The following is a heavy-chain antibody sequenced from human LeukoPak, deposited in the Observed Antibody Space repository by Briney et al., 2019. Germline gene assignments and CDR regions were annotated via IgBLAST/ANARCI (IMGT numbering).Heavy chain of an antibody. V-gene: IGHV5-51*01. CDR2: IHPADSET. CDR1: GDSFTDYW. CDR3: PSRHFYGWGGGDY. Sequence: GESLKISCKDFGDSFTDYWIGWVRQMPGKGLEWMGIIHPADSETLYSPSFQGQVTISADVSITTVYLQWSSLKASDTAIYYCPSRHFYGWGGGDYWGQGTLVTVSS. J-gene: IGHJ4*02. D-gene: IGHD3-10*01.